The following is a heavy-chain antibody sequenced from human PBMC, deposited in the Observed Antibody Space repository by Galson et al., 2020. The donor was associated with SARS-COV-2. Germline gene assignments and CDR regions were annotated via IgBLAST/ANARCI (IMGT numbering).Heavy chain of an antibody. J-gene: IGHJ5*02. CDR3: ARDATSSGWYNWFDH. CDR2: VLNSGTT. Sequence: SETLSLTCTVSGGSIRSSNYYWGWIRQPPGKGLEWIGSVLNSGTTHYSPSLQSRVTISVDTSKNQFSLNLNSVTAADTAMYYCARDATSSGWYNWFDHWGQGTLVTVSS. V-gene: IGHV4-39*07. D-gene: IGHD6-19*01. CDR1: GGSIRSSNYY.